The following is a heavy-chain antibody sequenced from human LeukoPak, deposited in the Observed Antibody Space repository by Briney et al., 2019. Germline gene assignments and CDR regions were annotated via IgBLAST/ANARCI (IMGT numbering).Heavy chain of an antibody. CDR3: ARGEHSYGPLDYYYYMDV. V-gene: IGHV3-21*01. Sequence: GGSLRLSCAASGFTFSSYTMNWVRQAPGKGLEWVSSISSSGSYIYYADSVKGRITISRDHAKNSLYLQMNSLRAEETAVYFCARGEHSYGPLDYYYYMDVWGKGTTVTVSS. J-gene: IGHJ6*03. CDR1: GFTFSSYT. CDR2: ISSSGSYI. D-gene: IGHD5-18*01.